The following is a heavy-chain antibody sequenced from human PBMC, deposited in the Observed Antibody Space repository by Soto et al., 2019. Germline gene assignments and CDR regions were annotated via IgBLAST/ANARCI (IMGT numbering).Heavy chain of an antibody. CDR1: EDRVSSSSSR. CDR2: TYYRSKWYN. V-gene: IGHV6-1*01. J-gene: IGHJ3*02. CDR3: AREGDTYYYDSSAQNAFDI. Sequence: PPCSLPEAIREDRVSSSSSRWNCIKQSPSRLLEWLGRTYYRSKWYNDYAVSVKSRITINPDTSKNQFSLQLNSVTPEDTAVYYCAREGDTYYYDSSAQNAFDIWGQGTMVTVS. D-gene: IGHD3-22*01.